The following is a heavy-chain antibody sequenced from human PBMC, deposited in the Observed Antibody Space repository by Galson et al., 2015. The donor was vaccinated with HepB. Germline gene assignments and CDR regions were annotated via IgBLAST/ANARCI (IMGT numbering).Heavy chain of an antibody. V-gene: IGHV5-51*03. CDR3: ARDGVVGVTYPGWFDP. CDR2: IYPGDADT. CDR1: GYNFTTYW. Sequence: QSGAEVKKPGESLKISCKASGYNFTTYWIGWVRQKPGKGLEWMGIIYPGDADTRYRPSFQGQFTISADKSISTAYLQWSSLKASDTAMYYCARDGVVGVTYPGWFDPWGQGTLVTVSS. J-gene: IGHJ5*02. D-gene: IGHD1-26*01.